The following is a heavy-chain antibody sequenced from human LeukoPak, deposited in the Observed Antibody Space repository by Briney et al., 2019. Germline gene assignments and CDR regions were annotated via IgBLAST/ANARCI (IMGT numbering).Heavy chain of an antibody. CDR3: ARSNRAVTGTYYYDSSGHRHAFDI. CDR2: IYYSGST. V-gene: IGHV4-39*07. D-gene: IGHD3-22*01. Sequence: SETLSLTCTVSSGSISSSSYYWGWIRQPPGKGLEWIGSIYYSGSTYYNPSLKSRVTISVDTSKNQFSLKLSSVTAADTAVYYCARSNRAVTGTYYYDSSGHRHAFDIWGQGTMVTVSS. CDR1: SGSISSSSYY. J-gene: IGHJ3*02.